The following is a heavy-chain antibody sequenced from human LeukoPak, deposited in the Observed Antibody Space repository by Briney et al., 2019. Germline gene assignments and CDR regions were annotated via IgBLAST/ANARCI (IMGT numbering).Heavy chain of an antibody. CDR1: GFTVSNNY. J-gene: IGHJ5*02. Sequence: GGSLRLSCAASGFTVSNNYMNWVRQAPGKGLEWVSLIYSGGDTHYADSVKGRFTISRDSSKNTLYLQMNSLRAEDTAVYYCARDPPAVRTNTYAWGQGTLVAVSS. CDR2: IYSGGDT. D-gene: IGHD4/OR15-4a*01. CDR3: ARDPPAVRTNTYA. V-gene: IGHV3-66*01.